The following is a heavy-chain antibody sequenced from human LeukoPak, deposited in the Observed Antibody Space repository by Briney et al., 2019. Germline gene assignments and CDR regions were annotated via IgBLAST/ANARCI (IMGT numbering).Heavy chain of an antibody. Sequence: SVKVSCKASGGTFSSYAISWVRQAPGQGLEWMGRIIPILGIANYAQKFQGRVTITADKSTSTAYIELSSLRSEDTAVYYCARDYCSSTSCFDYWGQGTLVTVSS. CDR3: ARDYCSSTSCFDY. D-gene: IGHD2-2*01. CDR1: GGTFSSYA. J-gene: IGHJ4*02. CDR2: IIPILGIA. V-gene: IGHV1-69*04.